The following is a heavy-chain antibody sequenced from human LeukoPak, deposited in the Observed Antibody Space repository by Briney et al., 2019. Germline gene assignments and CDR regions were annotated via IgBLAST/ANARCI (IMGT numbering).Heavy chain of an antibody. CDR2: IRYDGSNK. V-gene: IGHV3-30*02. CDR1: GFTFSSYG. D-gene: IGHD1-26*01. CDR3: ARTRGRDSYHYYYYMDV. J-gene: IGHJ6*03. Sequence: RGSLRLSCAASGFTFSSYGMHWVRQAPGKGLEWVAFIRYDGSNKYYPDSVKGRFTISRDNSKNTLYLQMNSLRAEDTAVYYCARTRGRDSYHYYYYMDVWGKGTTVTVSS.